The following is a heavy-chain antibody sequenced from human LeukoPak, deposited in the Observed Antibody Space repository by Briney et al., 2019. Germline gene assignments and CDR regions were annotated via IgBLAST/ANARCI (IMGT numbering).Heavy chain of an antibody. CDR2: IYSSGST. CDR1: GSTVSSNY. D-gene: IGHD3-10*01. V-gene: IGHV3-53*01. CDR3: AREYRGSRRSDAFDI. J-gene: IGHJ3*02. Sequence: PGGSLRLSCAASGSTVSSNYMSWVRQAPGKGLEWVSVIYSSGSTYYADSVKGRFTISRDNSKNTLYLQMNSLRAEDTAVYYCAREYRGSRRSDAFDIWGQGTMVTVSS.